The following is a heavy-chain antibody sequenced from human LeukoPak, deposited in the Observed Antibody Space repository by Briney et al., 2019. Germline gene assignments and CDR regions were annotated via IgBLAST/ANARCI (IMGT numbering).Heavy chain of an antibody. CDR3: ARVCVSGWTECMDY. J-gene: IGHJ4*02. Sequence: GSLRLSCAASAFTFSDYSMNWVRQAPGKGLEWISYISGRSSTIYYADSVKGRFTISRDNAKNSMYLQMNSLRAEDTAVYYCARVCVSGWTECMDYWGQGTLVTVSS. D-gene: IGHD6-19*01. CDR2: ISGRSSTI. CDR1: AFTFSDYS. V-gene: IGHV3-48*01.